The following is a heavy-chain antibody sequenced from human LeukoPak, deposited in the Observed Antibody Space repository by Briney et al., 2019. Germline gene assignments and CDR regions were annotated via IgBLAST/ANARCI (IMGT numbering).Heavy chain of an antibody. J-gene: IGHJ4*02. CDR3: AKDSWRYYNSSGYPIFLDY. Sequence: GGSLRLSCAVSGYSFSRHGMHWVRQAPGKGLEWVAAIWYGGSDKHYADSVKGRFTISRDNSKKTLYLQMNSLRAEDTAVYYCAKDSWRYYNSSGYPIFLDYWGQGTLVTVSS. CDR2: IWYGGSDK. CDR1: GYSFSRHG. V-gene: IGHV3-33*06. D-gene: IGHD3-22*01.